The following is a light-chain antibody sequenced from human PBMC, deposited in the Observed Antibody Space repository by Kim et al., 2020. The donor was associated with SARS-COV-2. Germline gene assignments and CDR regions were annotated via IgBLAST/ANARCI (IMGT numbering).Light chain of an antibody. CDR1: QSVSSGY. CDR2: AAS. V-gene: IGKV3-20*01. CDR3: QQYGSSPPWT. J-gene: IGKJ1*01. Sequence: EIVLTQSPGTLSLSPGERATLSCRASQSVSSGYLAWYQKKPGQAPRLLIYAASSRATGIPDRFSGSGSGTDFTFTISRLEPEDFAVYYCQQYGSSPPWTFGQGTKVDIK.